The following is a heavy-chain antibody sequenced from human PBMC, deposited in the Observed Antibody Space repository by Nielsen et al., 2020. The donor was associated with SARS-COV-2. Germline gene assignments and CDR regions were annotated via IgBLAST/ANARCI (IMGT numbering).Heavy chain of an antibody. Sequence: ASVKVSCKASGYTFTSYYMHWVRQAPGQGLEWMGIINPSGGSTSYAQKFQGRVTMTRDTSTSTVYMELSRLSSEDTAVHYCARAESDQPLLYSGYYDYGMDVWGQGTTVTVSS. CDR2: INPSGGST. CDR1: GYTFTSYY. CDR3: ARAESDQPLLYSGYYDYGMDV. V-gene: IGHV1-46*01. D-gene: IGHD2-2*02. J-gene: IGHJ6*02.